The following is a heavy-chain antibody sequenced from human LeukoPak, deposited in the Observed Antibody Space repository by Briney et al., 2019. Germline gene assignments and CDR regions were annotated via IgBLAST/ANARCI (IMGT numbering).Heavy chain of an antibody. CDR1: GGFISSSH. CDR2: ISYTGST. J-gene: IGHJ4*02. Sequence: PSETLSLTCPVSGGFISSSHVSWIRQPPAKGLEWIGYISYTGSTDYNPSLQSQVTISVDMSKNHFSLKVSSVTAADASVYFCARGSVYFASWGQGTLVTVSS. V-gene: IGHV4-59*01. CDR3: ARGSVYFAS.